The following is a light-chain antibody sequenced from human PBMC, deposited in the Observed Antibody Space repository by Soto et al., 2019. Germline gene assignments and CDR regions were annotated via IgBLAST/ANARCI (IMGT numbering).Light chain of an antibody. J-gene: IGKJ1*01. Sequence: AIRMTQSPSSFSASTGDRVTITCRASQGISSYLAWYQQKPGKAPKLLIYAASTLQSGVPSRFRGSGSGTDFTLTISCLQSEDFATYYGQQYYSYPHTFGQGTKVEIK. CDR3: QQYYSYPHT. CDR1: QGISSY. CDR2: AAS. V-gene: IGKV1-8*01.